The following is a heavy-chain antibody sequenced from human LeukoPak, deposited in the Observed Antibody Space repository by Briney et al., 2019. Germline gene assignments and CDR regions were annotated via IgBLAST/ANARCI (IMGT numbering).Heavy chain of an antibody. V-gene: IGHV4-61*05. Sequence: SETLSLTCTVSGGSISSSSYYWGWIRQPPGKGLEWIGYIYYSGSTNYKPSLKSRVTISVDTSKNQFSLKLSSVTAADTAVYYCARTDCGGDCYSSRGWFDPWGQGTLVTVSS. CDR1: GGSISSSSYY. J-gene: IGHJ5*02. CDR2: IYYSGST. CDR3: ARTDCGGDCYSSRGWFDP. D-gene: IGHD2-21*02.